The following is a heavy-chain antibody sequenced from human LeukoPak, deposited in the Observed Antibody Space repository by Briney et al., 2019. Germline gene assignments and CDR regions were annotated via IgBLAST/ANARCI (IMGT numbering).Heavy chain of an antibody. D-gene: IGHD1-26*01. Sequence: PSETLSLTCAVYGGSFSGYYWSWIRQPPGKGLEWIGEINHSGSTNYNPSLESRVTISVDTSKNQFSLKLSSVTAADTAVYYCARGLWSGSSYDYWGQGTLVTVSS. CDR3: ARGLWSGSSYDY. CDR1: GGSFSGYY. V-gene: IGHV4-34*01. CDR2: INHSGST. J-gene: IGHJ4*02.